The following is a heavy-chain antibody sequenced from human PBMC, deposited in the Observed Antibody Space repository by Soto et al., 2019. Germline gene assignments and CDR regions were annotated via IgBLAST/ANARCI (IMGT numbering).Heavy chain of an antibody. CDR1: GGSITSGGYY. CDR2: IYYSGFT. Sequence: SETLSLTCTVSGGSITSGGYYWSWIRQHPGKGLEWIGYIYYSGFTYYNPSLKSRVTISVDTSKNQFSLKLSSVTAEDTAVYYCARGASAYSYRSPAFDLGGQGTLVTVSS. D-gene: IGHD5-18*01. CDR3: ARGASAYSYRSPAFDL. J-gene: IGHJ4*02. V-gene: IGHV4-31*03.